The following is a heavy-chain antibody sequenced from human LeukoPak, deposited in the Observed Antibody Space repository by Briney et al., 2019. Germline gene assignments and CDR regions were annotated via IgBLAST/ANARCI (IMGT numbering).Heavy chain of an antibody. Sequence: GGSLRLSCAASGFTFSSYNMNWVRQAPGKGLEWVSSIGSSSSYIYYADSVKGRFTISRDNSKNTLDLQMSSLRAEDTAVYYCAKGSAASRPYYFDYWGQGALVTVSS. V-gene: IGHV3-21*04. CDR2: IGSSSSYI. J-gene: IGHJ4*02. CDR3: AKGSAASRPYYFDY. CDR1: GFTFSSYN. D-gene: IGHD2-15*01.